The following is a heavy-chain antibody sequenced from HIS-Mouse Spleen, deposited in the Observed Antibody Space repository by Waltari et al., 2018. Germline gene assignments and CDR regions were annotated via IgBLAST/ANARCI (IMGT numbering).Heavy chain of an antibody. V-gene: IGHV1-24*01. CDR3: ATLGLGATTLSYNWFDP. D-gene: IGHD1-26*01. CDR1: GYTLTELS. J-gene: IGHJ5*02. Sequence: QVQLVQSGAEVKKPGASVKVSCKVSGYTLTELSMHWVRQAPGKGLEWMGGFDPEDGETIYAQKFQGRVTMTEDTSTDTAYMELTSLRSEDTAVYYCATLGLGATTLSYNWFDPWGQGTLVTVSS. CDR2: FDPEDGET.